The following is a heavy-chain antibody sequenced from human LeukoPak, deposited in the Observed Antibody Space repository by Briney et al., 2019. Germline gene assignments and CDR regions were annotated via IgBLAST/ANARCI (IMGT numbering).Heavy chain of an antibody. V-gene: IGHV3-48*01. D-gene: IGHD5-24*01. CDR1: GFTFSSYS. CDR3: ARGSGSRGPMRDGYNMLFDY. J-gene: IGHJ4*02. Sequence: GGSLRLSCAASGFTFSSYSMNWVRQAPGKGLEWVSYISSSSSTIYYADSVKGRFTISRDNSKNTLYLQMNSLRAEDTAVYYCARGSGSRGPMRDGYNMLFDYWGQGTLVTVSS. CDR2: ISSSSSTI.